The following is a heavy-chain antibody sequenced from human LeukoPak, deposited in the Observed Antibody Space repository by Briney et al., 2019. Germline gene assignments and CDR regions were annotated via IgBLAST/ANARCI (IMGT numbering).Heavy chain of an antibody. Sequence: GESLRISCKSSGYSFTSYWISWVRQMPGKGLEWMGRIDPSDSYTNYSPSFQGHVTISADKSISTAYLQWSSLKASDTAMYYCATIGYCSGGSCYPAPPHFDYWGQGTLVTVSS. D-gene: IGHD2-15*01. J-gene: IGHJ4*02. CDR2: IDPSDSYT. V-gene: IGHV5-10-1*01. CDR3: ATIGYCSGGSCYPAPPHFDY. CDR1: GYSFTSYW.